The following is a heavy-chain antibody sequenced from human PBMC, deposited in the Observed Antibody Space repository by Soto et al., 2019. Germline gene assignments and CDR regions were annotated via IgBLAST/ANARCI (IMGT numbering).Heavy chain of an antibody. D-gene: IGHD5-18*01. Sequence: SQTMSVTCTVADGSISSYYCSWIRQPSGKGLEWIGYIYYSGSTNYNPSLKSRVTISVDTSKNQFSLKLSSVTAADTAVYYCARGGIQLWSRSAFDIWGQGTMVTVSS. J-gene: IGHJ3*02. CDR3: ARGGIQLWSRSAFDI. V-gene: IGHV4-59*01. CDR2: IYYSGST. CDR1: DGSISSYY.